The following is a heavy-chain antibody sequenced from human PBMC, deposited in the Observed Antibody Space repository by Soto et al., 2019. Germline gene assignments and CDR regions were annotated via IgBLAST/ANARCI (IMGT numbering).Heavy chain of an antibody. CDR3: ARGTYYYDSSGYYYGP. D-gene: IGHD3-22*01. Sequence: PGGSLRLSCAASGFTFSSYWMSWVRQAPGKGLEWVANIKQDGSEKYYVDSVKGRFTISRDNAKSSLYLQMNSLRAGDTAVYYCARGTYYYDSSGYYYGPWGQGTLVTVSS. CDR1: GFTFSSYW. CDR2: IKQDGSEK. J-gene: IGHJ5*02. V-gene: IGHV3-7*01.